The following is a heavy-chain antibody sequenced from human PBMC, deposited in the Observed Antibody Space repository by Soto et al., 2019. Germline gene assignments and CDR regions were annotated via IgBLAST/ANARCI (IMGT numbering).Heavy chain of an antibody. CDR3: ARGRKNRAPYYYDSSGYSTLVYFDY. V-gene: IGHV3-48*04. CDR1: GFIFSIHG. D-gene: IGHD3-22*01. CDR2: ISSSGSTI. J-gene: IGHJ4*02. Sequence: PGGSLRLSCAASGFIFSIHGMHWVRQAPGKGLEWVSYISSSGSTIYYADSVKGRFTISRDNAKNSLYLQMNSLRAEDTAVYYCARGRKNRAPYYYDSSGYSTLVYFDYWGQGTLVTVSS.